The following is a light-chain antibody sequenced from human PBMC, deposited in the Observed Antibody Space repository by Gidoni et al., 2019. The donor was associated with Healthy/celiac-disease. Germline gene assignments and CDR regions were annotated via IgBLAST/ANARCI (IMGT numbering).Light chain of an antibody. CDR2: EVS. CDR1: SSDVGGYNY. J-gene: IGLJ2*01. CDR3: SSYAGSNKEV. V-gene: IGLV2-8*01. Sequence: QSPLTQPPSASGSPGQSVTISCTGPSSDVGGYNYVSWYQQHPGKAPKLMIYEVSKRPSGVPDRFSGSKSGNTASLTVSGLQAEDEADYYCSSYAGSNKEVFGGGTKLTVL.